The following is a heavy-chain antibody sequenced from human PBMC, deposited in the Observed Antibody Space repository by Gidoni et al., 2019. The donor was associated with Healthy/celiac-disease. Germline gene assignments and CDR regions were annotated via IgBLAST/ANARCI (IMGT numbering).Heavy chain of an antibody. Sequence: EVQLVESGGGLVQPGRSLRLSCAASGFTFDDYAMHWVRQAPGKGLEWVSGISWNSGSIGYADSVKGRFTISRDNAKNSLYLQMNSLRAEDTALYYCAKDSDWNPYPGDFDYWGQGTLVTVSS. CDR3: AKDSDWNPYPGDFDY. J-gene: IGHJ4*02. CDR2: ISWNSGSI. CDR1: GFTFDDYA. V-gene: IGHV3-9*01. D-gene: IGHD1-1*01.